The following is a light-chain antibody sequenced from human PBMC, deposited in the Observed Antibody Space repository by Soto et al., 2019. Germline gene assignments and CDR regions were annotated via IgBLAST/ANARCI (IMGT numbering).Light chain of an antibody. CDR1: QDISSY. V-gene: IGKV1-8*01. Sequence: AIRMTQSPSSFSASTGDRVTITCRASQDISSYLAWYQQKPGKAPNLLIYAASTLQSGVPSRFSGSGSGTDFTLTISSLQSEDFATYYCQQYWDYPLTFGGGTKVEIK. J-gene: IGKJ4*01. CDR2: AAS. CDR3: QQYWDYPLT.